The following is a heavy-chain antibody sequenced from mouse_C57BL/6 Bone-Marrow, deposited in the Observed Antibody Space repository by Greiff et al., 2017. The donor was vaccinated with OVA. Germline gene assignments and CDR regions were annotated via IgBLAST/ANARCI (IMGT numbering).Heavy chain of an antibody. CDR3: ARSRVAWFAC. Sequence: VQVVESGAELAKPGASVKLSCKASGYTFTSYWMHWVKQRPGQGLEWIGYINPSSGYTKYNQKFKDKATLTADKSSSTAYMQLSSLTYEDSAGYYCARSRVAWFACWGNGTLVTVSA. CDR2: INPSSGYT. CDR1: GYTFTSYW. J-gene: IGHJ3*01. V-gene: IGHV1-7*01. D-gene: IGHD1-1*02.